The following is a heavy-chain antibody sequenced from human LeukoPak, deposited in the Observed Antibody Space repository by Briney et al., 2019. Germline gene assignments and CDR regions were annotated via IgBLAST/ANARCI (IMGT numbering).Heavy chain of an antibody. Sequence: ASVKVSCKASGYTFTSYGINLVRQAPGQGLEWMGWNSGYNGNTNYAQKLQGRVTMTTDTSTSTAYMELRSLESDDTAMYYCASPSPYSGSYTVWGQGTPVTVSS. CDR2: NSGYNGNT. D-gene: IGHD1-26*01. V-gene: IGHV1-18*01. J-gene: IGHJ4*02. CDR3: ASPSPYSGSYTV. CDR1: GYTFTSYG.